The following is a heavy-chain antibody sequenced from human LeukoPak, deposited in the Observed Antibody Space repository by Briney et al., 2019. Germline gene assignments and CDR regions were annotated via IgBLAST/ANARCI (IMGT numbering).Heavy chain of an antibody. CDR1: GGSFSDYY. J-gene: IGHJ5*02. V-gene: IGHV4-34*01. CDR3: ARSAGGWFDP. D-gene: IGHD3-10*01. CDR2: INHSGST. Sequence: PSETLSLTCAVYGGSFSDYYWSWIRQPPGKGLEWIGEINHSGSTNYNPSLKSRVTISADTSKNQFSLKLSSVTAADTAVYYCARSAGGWFDPWGQGTLVTVSS.